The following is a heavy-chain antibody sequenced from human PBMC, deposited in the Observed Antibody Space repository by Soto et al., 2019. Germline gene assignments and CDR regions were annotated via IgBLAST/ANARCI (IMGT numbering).Heavy chain of an antibody. CDR3: ARDVPWQLACDY. CDR2: ISSSSSYI. J-gene: IGHJ4*02. V-gene: IGHV3-21*01. Sequence: GGSLRLSCAASGFNFSSYSMNWVRQAPGKGLEWVSSISSSSSYIYYADSVKGRFTISRDNAKNSLYLQMNSLRAEDTAVYYCARDVPWQLACDYWGQGTLVTVSS. CDR1: GFNFSSYS. D-gene: IGHD6-6*01.